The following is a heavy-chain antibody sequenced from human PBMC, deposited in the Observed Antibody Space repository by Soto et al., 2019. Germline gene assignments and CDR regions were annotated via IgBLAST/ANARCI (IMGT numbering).Heavy chain of an antibody. CDR2: IIPIFTTA. V-gene: IGHV1-69*01. D-gene: IGHD6-19*01. CDR1: GGTFSRIG. J-gene: IGHJ4*02. CDR3: ARDQGYRSSQYVIDI. Sequence: QVQLVQSGAEVKKPGSSVKVSCKASGGTFSRIGLIWVRQAPGQGLEWVGGIIPIFTTAHYGQNFQGRVTITADESTATANMELSSIRSADTAVYYCARDQGYRSSQYVIDIWGQGTLVTVSA.